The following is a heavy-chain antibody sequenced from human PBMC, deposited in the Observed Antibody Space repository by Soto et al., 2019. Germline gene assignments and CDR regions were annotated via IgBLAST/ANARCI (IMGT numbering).Heavy chain of an antibody. V-gene: IGHV3-23*01. CDR3: AKVGELAVGGFDD. CDR1: GFTFSSYA. J-gene: IGHJ4*02. Sequence: EVQLLESGGGLVQPGGSLRLACAASGFTFSSYAMSWVRQAPGKGLAWVSRISDTGGSTYYADSVKGRFTISRDSSKNTRYLQTNSLRADDTAIYYCAKVGELAVGGFDDWGQGTLVTVSS. CDR2: ISDTGGST. D-gene: IGHD1-26*01.